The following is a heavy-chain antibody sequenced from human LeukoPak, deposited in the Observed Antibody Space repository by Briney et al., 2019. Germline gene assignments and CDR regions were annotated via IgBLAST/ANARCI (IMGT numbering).Heavy chain of an antibody. D-gene: IGHD6-13*01. CDR2: IYHRGST. J-gene: IGHJ5*02. V-gene: IGHV4-38-2*02. CDR3: ARDQGIAAAGSNWFDP. CDR1: GYPIGSGYF. Sequence: SETLSLTCTVSGYPIGSGYFWGWIRQPPGKGLDWIGTIYHRGSTYYNPSLKSRVTISVDTSKNQFSLKLSSVTAADTAVYYCARDQGIAAAGSNWFDPWGQGTLVTVSS.